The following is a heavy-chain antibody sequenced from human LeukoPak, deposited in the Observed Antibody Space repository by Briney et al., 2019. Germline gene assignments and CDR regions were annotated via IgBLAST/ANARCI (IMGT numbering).Heavy chain of an antibody. Sequence: PGGSLRLSCAASGFTFSSYAMSWVRQAPGKGLEWVSAISGSGGSTYYADSVKGRFTISRDNTKNTLYLQMNSLRAEDTAVYYCARGSRRYYYDSSGYYSYYYYGMDVWGQGTTVTVSS. CDR1: GFTFSSYA. D-gene: IGHD3-22*01. J-gene: IGHJ6*02. CDR3: ARGSRRYYYDSSGYYSYYYYGMDV. CDR2: ISGSGGST. V-gene: IGHV3-23*01.